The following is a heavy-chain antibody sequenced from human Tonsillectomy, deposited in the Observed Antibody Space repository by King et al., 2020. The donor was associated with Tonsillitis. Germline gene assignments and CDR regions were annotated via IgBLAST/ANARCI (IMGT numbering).Heavy chain of an antibody. V-gene: IGHV3-30*18. Sequence: VQLVESGGGVVQPGRSLRLSCAASGFTFSSYGMHWVRQAPGKGLEWVAVISYDGSNKYYADSMKGRFTISRDNSKNTLYLQMNSLRAEDTAVYYCAKGEIYYGYIDYWGQGPRLTVST. CDR2: ISYDGSNK. D-gene: IGHD3-10*01. J-gene: IGHJ4*02. CDR1: GFTFSSYG. CDR3: AKGEIYYGYIDY.